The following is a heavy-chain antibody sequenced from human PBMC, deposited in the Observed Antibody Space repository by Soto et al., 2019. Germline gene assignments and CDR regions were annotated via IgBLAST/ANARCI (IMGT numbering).Heavy chain of an antibody. V-gene: IGHV3-33*01. CDR3: ARAVALFTIFSPNWFDP. Sequence: PGGSLRLSCAASGFTFSSYGMHWVRQAPGKGLEWVAVIWYDGSNKYYADSVKGQFTISRDNSKNTLYLQMNSLRAEDTAVYYCARAVALFTIFSPNWFDPWGQGTLVTVSS. CDR2: IWYDGSNK. D-gene: IGHD3-3*01. J-gene: IGHJ5*02. CDR1: GFTFSSYG.